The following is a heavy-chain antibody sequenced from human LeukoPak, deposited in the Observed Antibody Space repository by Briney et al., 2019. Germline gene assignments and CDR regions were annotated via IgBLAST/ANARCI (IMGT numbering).Heavy chain of an antibody. CDR1: GYTFTTYG. D-gene: IGHD3-10*01. J-gene: IGHJ3*02. Sequence: ASVKVSCKASGYTFTTYGMNWVRQAPGQGLEWMGWINTNTGNPTYAQGFTGRFVFSLDTSVSTAYLQISSLKAEDTAVYYCARGRLLWFGEPSPGAFDIWGQGTMVTVSS. CDR2: INTNTGNP. CDR3: ARGRLLWFGEPSPGAFDI. V-gene: IGHV7-4-1*02.